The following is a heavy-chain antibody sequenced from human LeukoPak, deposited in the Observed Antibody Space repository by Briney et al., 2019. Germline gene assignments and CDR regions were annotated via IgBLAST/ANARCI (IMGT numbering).Heavy chain of an antibody. CDR1: GYTFTSYY. CDR2: INPSGGTT. Sequence: GASVKVSCKASGYTFTSYYMHWVRQAPGQGLEWMGLINPSGGTTRYAQKFQRRVTMTRDLSTSTDYMELSSLRSDDTAVYFCARDNSVGDYAWWFDPWGQGTLVTVSS. J-gene: IGHJ5*02. CDR3: ARDNSVGDYAWWFDP. D-gene: IGHD1-26*01. V-gene: IGHV1-46*01.